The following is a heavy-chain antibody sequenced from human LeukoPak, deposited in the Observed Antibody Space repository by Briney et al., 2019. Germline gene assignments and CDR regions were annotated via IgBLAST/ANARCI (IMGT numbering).Heavy chain of an antibody. CDR3: ARAAHDYGDTRKVY. V-gene: IGHV3-7*01. CDR1: GFTFSTYW. Sequence: SGGSLRLSCAASGFTFSTYWMSWVRQAPGKGLEWVANIQQDGSEKYYVDSVKGRFTISRDNAKNSLYLQMNSLRAEDTAVYYCARAAHDYGDTRKVYWGQGTLVTVSS. J-gene: IGHJ4*02. D-gene: IGHD4-17*01. CDR2: IQQDGSEK.